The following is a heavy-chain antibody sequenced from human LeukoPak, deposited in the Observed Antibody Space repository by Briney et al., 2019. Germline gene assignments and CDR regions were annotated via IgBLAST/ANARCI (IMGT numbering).Heavy chain of an antibody. CDR2: ISAYNGHT. V-gene: IGHV1-18*01. J-gene: IGHJ4*01. CDR1: GYTFTKYG. Sequence: GASVKVSCKASGYTFTKYGITWVRQAPGQGPEWVGWISAYNGHTESAQKFQGRVTMTTDTSTNTAYMELRSLRSDDTAVYYCARTGIDYGDYGLLDYWGHGSLVTVSS. D-gene: IGHD4-17*01. CDR3: ARTGIDYGDYGLLDY.